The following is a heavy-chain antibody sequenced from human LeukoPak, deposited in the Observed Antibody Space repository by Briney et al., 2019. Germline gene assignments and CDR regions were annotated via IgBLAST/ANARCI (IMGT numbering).Heavy chain of an antibody. CDR1: GFTFSSYN. Sequence: GGSLRLSCAAAGFTFSSYNMNWVRQAPGKGLEWVSYISPGSSTIYYADSVKGRFTISRDDAKNSLYLQMNSLRAEDSAVYYCARDSAYGFAYWGQGTLVTVSS. V-gene: IGHV3-48*01. CDR2: ISPGSSTI. D-gene: IGHD5-12*01. J-gene: IGHJ4*02. CDR3: ARDSAYGFAY.